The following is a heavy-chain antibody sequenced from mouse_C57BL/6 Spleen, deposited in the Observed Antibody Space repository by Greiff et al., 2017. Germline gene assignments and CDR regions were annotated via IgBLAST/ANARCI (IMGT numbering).Heavy chain of an antibody. CDR1: GYTFTSHW. D-gene: IGHD1-1*01. CDR2: IFPGNGST. CDR3: AREEITTVVATPFAY. Sequence: VQLQQSGPELVRPGASVKISCKAPGYTFTSHWMQWVRQRPGQGLEWIGEIFPGNGSTYYNEKFKGKATLTVDTSSSTAYMQLSSLTSEDSAVYFCAREEITTVVATPFAYWGQGTLVTVSA. V-gene: IGHV1-56*01. J-gene: IGHJ3*01.